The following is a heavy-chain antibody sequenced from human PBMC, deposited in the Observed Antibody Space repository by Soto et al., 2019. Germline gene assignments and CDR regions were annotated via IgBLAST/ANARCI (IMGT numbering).Heavy chain of an antibody. CDR2: IYYSGST. D-gene: IGHD3-10*01. V-gene: IGHV4-30-4*01. CDR1: GDSISSGNYY. J-gene: IGHJ5*02. CDR3: ARESGYYGIP. Sequence: PSETLSLTCTVSGDSISSGNYYWSWIRQPPGKGLEWMGYIYYSGSTYYNPSLKSRVTISVDTSKNQFSLKLNSVTAADTAVYYCARESGYYGIPWSQGNLVTVSS.